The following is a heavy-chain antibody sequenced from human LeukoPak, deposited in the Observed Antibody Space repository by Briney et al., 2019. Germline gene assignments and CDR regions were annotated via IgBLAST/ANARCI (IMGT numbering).Heavy chain of an antibody. Sequence: GGSLRLSCAASGFTFSNAWVSWVRQAPGKGLEWVSYISSSGSTIYYADSVKGRFTISRDNAKNSLYLQMNSLRAEDTAVYYCARMYGSIFGVVIKTYYYYYMDVWGKGTTVTVSS. J-gene: IGHJ6*03. CDR3: ARMYGSIFGVVIKTYYYYYMDV. CDR2: ISSSGSTI. CDR1: GFTFSNAW. D-gene: IGHD3-3*01. V-gene: IGHV3-11*04.